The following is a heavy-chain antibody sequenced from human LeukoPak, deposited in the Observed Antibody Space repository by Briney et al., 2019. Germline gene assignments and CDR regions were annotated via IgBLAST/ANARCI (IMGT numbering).Heavy chain of an antibody. CDR2: IKEDGSER. CDR1: GFTFSTYW. CDR3: ARGRIGMGA. D-gene: IGHD1-26*01. V-gene: IGHV3-7*03. J-gene: IGHJ4*02. Sequence: GGPLRLSCAASGFTFSTYWMSWVRQAPGKGLEWVANIKEDGSERYYVDSVKGRFTISRDNAKNSLYLQMNSLRVEDTAVYYCARGRIGMGAWGQGTLVTVSS.